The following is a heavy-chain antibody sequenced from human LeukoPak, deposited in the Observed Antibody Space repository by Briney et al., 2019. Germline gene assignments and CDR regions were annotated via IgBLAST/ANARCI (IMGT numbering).Heavy chain of an antibody. Sequence: GESLQISCQASGYSFTTYWIGWVRQMPGKGLEWMGRIDPSDSYTNYSPSFQGHVTISADKSISSAYLQWSSLKASDTAMYYCARHELGYSYGSYDYWGQGTLVTVSS. D-gene: IGHD5-18*01. V-gene: IGHV5-10-1*01. CDR3: ARHELGYSYGSYDY. J-gene: IGHJ4*02. CDR2: IDPSDSYT. CDR1: GYSFTTYW.